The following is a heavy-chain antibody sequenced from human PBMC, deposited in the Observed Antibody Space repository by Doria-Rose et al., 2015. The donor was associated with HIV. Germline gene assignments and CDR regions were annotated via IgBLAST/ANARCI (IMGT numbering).Heavy chain of an antibody. CDR2: IFSDDER. CDR3: ARIKSSRWYHKYYFDF. D-gene: IGHD6-13*01. V-gene: IGHV2-26*01. CDR1: GVSLSSPGMG. Sequence: QITLKEPGPVLVKPTETLTLTCTVSGVSLSSPGMGVSWIRQPPGKALEWLANIFSDDERSYKTSLQSRLTISRVTSQSQVVLTMTDMDPVDTATYYCARIKSSRWYHKYYFDFWGQGTLVIVSA. J-gene: IGHJ4*02.